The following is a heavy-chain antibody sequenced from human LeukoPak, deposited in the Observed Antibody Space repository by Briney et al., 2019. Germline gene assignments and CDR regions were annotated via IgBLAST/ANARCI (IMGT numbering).Heavy chain of an antibody. D-gene: IGHD3-22*01. J-gene: IGHJ5*02. CDR2: IWYDGSNK. CDR1: GFTFSSYG. Sequence: PGGSLRLSCAASGFTFSSYGMHWVRQAPGKGLEWVAVIWYDGSNKYYADSVKGRFAISRDNSKNTLYLQMNSLRAEDTAVYYCARDLTYYDSSGYYWVSGFDPWGQGTLVTVSS. V-gene: IGHV3-33*01. CDR3: ARDLTYYDSSGYYWVSGFDP.